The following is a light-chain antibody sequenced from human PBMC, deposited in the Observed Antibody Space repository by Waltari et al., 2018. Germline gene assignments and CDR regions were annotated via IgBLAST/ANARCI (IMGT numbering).Light chain of an antibody. CDR3: RSYAGRNTFI. V-gene: IGLV2-11*01. CDR1: SSDFGSYDV. Sequence: VPTQPPSVSGPPGQSVTVSCTGNSSDFGSYDVVSWYQQHPGKAPKLMIYAVTERPSGVSARFSGSKSGNTASLTISGLQVEDEANYFCRSYAGRNTFIFGSGTRLTVL. J-gene: IGLJ1*01. CDR2: AVT.